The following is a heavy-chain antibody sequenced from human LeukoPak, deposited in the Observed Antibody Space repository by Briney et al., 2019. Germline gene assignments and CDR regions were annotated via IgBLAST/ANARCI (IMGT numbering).Heavy chain of an antibody. V-gene: IGHV3-43D*03. CDR3: AKSPYDSSGYYED. Sequence: GGSLRLSCAASGFTFDNYAMHWVRQAPGKGLEWVSPINWDGGSAFYADSVKGRFTISRDNSKNSLYLQMNSLRAEDTALYYCAKSPYDSSGYYEDWGQGTLVTVSS. J-gene: IGHJ4*02. CDR1: GFTFDNYA. CDR2: INWDGGSA. D-gene: IGHD3-22*01.